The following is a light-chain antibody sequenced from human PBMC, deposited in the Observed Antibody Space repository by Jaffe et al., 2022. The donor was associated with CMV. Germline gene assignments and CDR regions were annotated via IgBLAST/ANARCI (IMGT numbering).Light chain of an antibody. J-gene: IGLJ1*01. CDR2: ENN. Sequence: QSVLTQPPSVSAAPGQKVIISCSGSSSNIGSNYVSWYQQVPGTAPKLLIYENNKRPSGIPDRFSGSKSGTSATLGITGLQTGDEADYYCGTWDSSLSGGVFGTGTEVIV. V-gene: IGLV1-51*02. CDR3: GTWDSSLSGGV. CDR1: SSNIGSNY.